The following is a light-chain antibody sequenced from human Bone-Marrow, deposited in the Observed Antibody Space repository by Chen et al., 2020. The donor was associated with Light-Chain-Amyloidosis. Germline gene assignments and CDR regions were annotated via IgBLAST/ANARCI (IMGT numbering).Light chain of an antibody. Sequence: SYVLTQPPSVSVAPGKTARITCGGNNIGTKYVHWYQQKPGQAPVLVISYDRDRPSGIPERFSGSNAGNTATLTISRVEAGDEADYYCQVWDSDSDHVVFGGGTKLTVL. CDR3: QVWDSDSDHVV. J-gene: IGLJ2*01. V-gene: IGLV3-21*04. CDR1: NIGTKY. CDR2: YDR.